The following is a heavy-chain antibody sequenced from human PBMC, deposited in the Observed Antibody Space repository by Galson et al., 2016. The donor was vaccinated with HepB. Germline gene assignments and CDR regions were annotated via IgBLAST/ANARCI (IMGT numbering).Heavy chain of an antibody. Sequence: AYNGNTKYAQNLQGRVTMTTDTSTTTAYMELRSLRSDDTAVYYCARARVGDYDVFDVWDQGTMVTVSS. D-gene: IGHD4-17*01. J-gene: IGHJ3*01. CDR2: AYNGNT. CDR3: ARARVGDYDVFDV. V-gene: IGHV1-18*01.